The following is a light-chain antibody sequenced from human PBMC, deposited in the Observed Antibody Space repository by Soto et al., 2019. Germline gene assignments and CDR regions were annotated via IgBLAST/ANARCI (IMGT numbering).Light chain of an antibody. CDR1: QSISIY. CDR3: QQSYSLPRT. J-gene: IGKJ4*01. Sequence: DIQMTQSPSSLSASVGDRVTIACRASQSISIYLNWYQLKPGKAPKLLIYAASTLQSGVPSRFSGSGSGTDFTLSINSLQPEDFATYYCQQSYSLPRTFGGGTKVEIK. CDR2: AAS. V-gene: IGKV1-39*01.